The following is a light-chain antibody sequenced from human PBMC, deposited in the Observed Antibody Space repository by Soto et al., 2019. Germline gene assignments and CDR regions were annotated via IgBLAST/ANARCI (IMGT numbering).Light chain of an antibody. Sequence: QSVLSHPASVCWSPGHSISISCTGTRGDVGGYNYVSWYQHHPGKAPKLLISDVSSRPSGVSSRFSGSKSGNTASLTISGLQADDEADYYCASYSTGDNLYVFGSGTKVTVL. CDR1: RGDVGGYNY. V-gene: IGLV2-14*01. CDR3: ASYSTGDNLYV. CDR2: DVS. J-gene: IGLJ1*01.